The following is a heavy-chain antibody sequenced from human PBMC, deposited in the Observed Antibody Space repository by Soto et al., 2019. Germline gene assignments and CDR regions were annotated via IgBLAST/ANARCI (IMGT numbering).Heavy chain of an antibody. D-gene: IGHD6-25*01. CDR1: GFSFNTDW. J-gene: IGHJ4*02. V-gene: IGHV3-7*01. CDR2: INEDGNKQ. Sequence: AGSLRLSCAASGFSFNTDWMSWIRQAPAKVLEWVANINEDGNKQNYVDSVRGRFTISRDNAKTSVHLQMNSMRVEDTAVYYCATRAGAPADWGQGTLVTVSS. CDR3: ATRAGAPAD.